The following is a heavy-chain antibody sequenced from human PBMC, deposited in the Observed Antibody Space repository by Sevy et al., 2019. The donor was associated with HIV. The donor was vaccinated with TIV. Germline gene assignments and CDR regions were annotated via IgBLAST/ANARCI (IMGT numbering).Heavy chain of an antibody. CDR2: IYSGGST. D-gene: IGHD3-3*01. V-gene: IGHV3-53*01. CDR3: ARDYDFWSGNNAYYYGMDV. J-gene: IGHJ6*02. CDR1: GFTVSSNY. Sequence: GGSLRLSCAASGFTVSSNYMRWVRQAPGKGLEWVSVIYSGGSTYYADSVKGRFTISRDNSKNTLYLQMNSLRAEDTAVYYCARDYDFWSGNNAYYYGMDVWGQGTTVTVSS.